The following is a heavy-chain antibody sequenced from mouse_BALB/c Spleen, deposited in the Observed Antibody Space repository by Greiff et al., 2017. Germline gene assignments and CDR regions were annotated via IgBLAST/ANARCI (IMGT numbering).Heavy chain of an antibody. D-gene: IGHD2-3*01. Sequence: QVQLQQSGPGLVQPSQSLSITCTVSGFSLTSYGVHWVRQSPGKGLEWLGVIWSGGSTDYNAAFISRLSISKDNSKSQVFFKMNSLQANDTAIYYCARGWTRWYFDVWGAGTTVTVSS. CDR2: IWSGGST. J-gene: IGHJ1*01. CDR1: GFSLTSYG. CDR3: ARGWTRWYFDV. V-gene: IGHV2-2*02.